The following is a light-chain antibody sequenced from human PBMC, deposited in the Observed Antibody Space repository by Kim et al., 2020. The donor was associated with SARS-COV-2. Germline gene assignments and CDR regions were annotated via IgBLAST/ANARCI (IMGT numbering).Light chain of an antibody. CDR2: GAS. CDR3: QYYVRT. J-gene: IGKJ2*01. V-gene: IGKV3-20*01. CDR1: QSVGGNY. Sequence: TLSLSPGERATLSCRASQSVGGNYLAWYQHKPGQSPRLFIYGASKRASGIPDRFGGSGSGTDFTLTISKVEPEDFAIYYCQYYVRTFGQGTKLEI.